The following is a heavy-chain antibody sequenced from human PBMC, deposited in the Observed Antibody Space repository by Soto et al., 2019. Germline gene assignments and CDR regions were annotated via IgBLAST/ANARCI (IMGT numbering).Heavy chain of an antibody. Sequence: SQTLSLTCAISGDSVSSNSAAWNWIRQSPSRGLEWLGRTFYRSKWYNDYAVSVKSRITTNPDTSKNQFSLQLNSVTPEDTAVYYCARGMYYDFWSGLEGSYYYYYMDVWGKGTTVTVSS. D-gene: IGHD3-3*01. CDR1: GDSVSSNSAA. CDR2: TFYRSKWYN. V-gene: IGHV6-1*01. CDR3: ARGMYYDFWSGLEGSYYYYYMDV. J-gene: IGHJ6*03.